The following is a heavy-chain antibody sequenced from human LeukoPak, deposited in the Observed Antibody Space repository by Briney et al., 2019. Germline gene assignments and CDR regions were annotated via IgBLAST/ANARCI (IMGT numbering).Heavy chain of an antibody. J-gene: IGHJ4*02. V-gene: IGHV1-18*01. CDR3: ARGPGSYDY. D-gene: IGHD3-10*01. CDR1: GYTFPNYG. Sequence: ASVKVSCRASGYTFPNYGFSWVRQAPGQGLEWMGWISAFNGNRNYAQKFQGRVTLTTDTSTSAAYMELRSLRSDDTAVYYCARGPGSYDYWGQGTLVTVSS. CDR2: ISAFNGNR.